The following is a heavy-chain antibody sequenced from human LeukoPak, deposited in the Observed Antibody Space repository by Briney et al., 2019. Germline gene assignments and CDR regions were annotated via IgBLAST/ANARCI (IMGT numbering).Heavy chain of an antibody. D-gene: IGHD1-26*01. V-gene: IGHV3-30*18. CDR2: ISYDGTNN. J-gene: IGHJ4*02. CDR3: AKSTDSYSGSYLDY. Sequence: GGSLRLSCAASGFTFSSYGMHWVRQAPGKGLEWVAVISYDGTNNYYADSVKGRFTISRDNSKNTLYLQMNSLRAGDTAVYYCAKSTDSYSGSYLDYWGQGTLVTVSS. CDR1: GFTFSSYG.